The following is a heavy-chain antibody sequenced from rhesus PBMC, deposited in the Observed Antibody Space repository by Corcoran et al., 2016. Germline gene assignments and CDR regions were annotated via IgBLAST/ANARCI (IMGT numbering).Heavy chain of an antibody. J-gene: IGHJ5-2*02. V-gene: IGHV4-73*01. CDR1: GGSISGYYY. CDR3: ARRSYGSGYYRGSLDV. D-gene: IGHD3-28*01. CDR2: VYGNSAST. Sequence: QVKLQQWGEGLVKPSETLSLTCAVYGGSISGYYYWSWIRQPAGKGLEWIVYVYGNSASTNYNPSLKNRVTISKDTSKNQFSLKLSSVTAADTAVYYCARRSYGSGYYRGSLDVWGRGVLVTVSS.